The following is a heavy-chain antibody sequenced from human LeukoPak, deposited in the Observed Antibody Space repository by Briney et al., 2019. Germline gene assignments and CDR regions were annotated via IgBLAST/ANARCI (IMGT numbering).Heavy chain of an antibody. CDR3: ASQIVGSGNYYNFDC. J-gene: IGHJ4*02. CDR1: GGSVSSSSYS. Sequence: SETLSLTCTVSGGSVSSSSYSWGWIRQPPGKGLEWIGSIYYSGSTYYDPSLKSRVTISVDTSKNQFSLKLSSVTAADTAVYYCASQIVGSGNYYNFDCWGQGTLVTVSS. V-gene: IGHV4-39*01. D-gene: IGHD3-10*01. CDR2: IYYSGST.